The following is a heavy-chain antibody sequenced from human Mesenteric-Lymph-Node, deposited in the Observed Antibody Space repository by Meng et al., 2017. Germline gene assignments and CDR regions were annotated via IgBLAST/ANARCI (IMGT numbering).Heavy chain of an antibody. CDR1: GFTFSSYG. J-gene: IGHJ4*02. V-gene: IGHV3-33*01. D-gene: IGHD3-22*01. CDR3: ARDLYDSSGPFDY. Sequence: GESLKISCAASGFTFSSYGMHWVRQAPGKGLEWVAVIWYDGSNKYYADSVKGRFTISRDNSKNTLYLQMNSLRAEDTAVYYCARDLYDSSGPFDYWGQGTLVTVSS. CDR2: IWYDGSNK.